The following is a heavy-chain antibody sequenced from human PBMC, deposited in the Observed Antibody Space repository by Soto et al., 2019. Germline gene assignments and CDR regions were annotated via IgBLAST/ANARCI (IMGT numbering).Heavy chain of an antibody. V-gene: IGHV4-4*02. J-gene: IGHJ6*03. CDR2: IYHSGST. Sequence: PSETLSLTCAVSSGSISSSNWWSWVRQPPGKGLEWIGEIYHSGSTNYNPSLKSRATISVDKSKNQFSLKLSSVTAADTAVYYCARRGTVTNYYYYYMDFSGKGTTVTVSS. CDR3: ARRGTVTNYYYYYMDF. D-gene: IGHD4-17*01. CDR1: SGSISSSNW.